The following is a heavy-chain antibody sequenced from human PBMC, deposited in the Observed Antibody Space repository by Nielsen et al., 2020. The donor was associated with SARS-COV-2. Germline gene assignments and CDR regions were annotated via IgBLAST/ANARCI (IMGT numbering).Heavy chain of an antibody. CDR1: GFTFHSYA. V-gene: IGHV3-23*01. CDR2: IAGSGSGGHT. D-gene: IGHD3-9*01. Sequence: GESLKISCAASGFTFHSYAMTWVRQAPGKGLEWVSTIAGSGSGGHTYQADSVKGRFTISRDNSKNTVFLQMNSLRAEDTAVYYCARYDDSDILTGRIEKVDYWGQGTMVTVSS. CDR3: ARYDDSDILTGRIEKVDY. J-gene: IGHJ4*02.